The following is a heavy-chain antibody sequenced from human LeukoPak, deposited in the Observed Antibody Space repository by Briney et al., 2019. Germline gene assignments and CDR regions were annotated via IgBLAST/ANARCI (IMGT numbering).Heavy chain of an antibody. D-gene: IGHD6-13*01. V-gene: IGHV3-53*01. J-gene: IGHJ3*02. Sequence: GGSLRLSCAASGFTVSSNYMSWGRQAPGKGLWWVSVIYSGGSTYYADSVKGRFTISRDNSKNTLYLQMNSLRAEDTAVYYCARDRGYSGRHDAFDIWAKGRWSPSLQ. CDR3: ARDRGYSGRHDAFDI. CDR1: GFTVSSNY. CDR2: IYSGGST.